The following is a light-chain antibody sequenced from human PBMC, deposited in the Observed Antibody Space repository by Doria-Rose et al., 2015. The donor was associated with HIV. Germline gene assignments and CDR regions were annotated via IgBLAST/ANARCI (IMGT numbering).Light chain of an antibody. Sequence: DIRVAQSPESLGMSLGESATLNCKSNQSLLYTSKNYLAWYQQKPGQPPKLLIYWASTRQSVVPARFSGSGSGTDFTLTISSLEAEDVAVYYCQQYYDTPSFGPGTTVDIK. V-gene: IGKV4-1*01. CDR3: QQYYDTPS. J-gene: IGKJ3*01. CDR1: QSLLYTSKNY. CDR2: WAS.